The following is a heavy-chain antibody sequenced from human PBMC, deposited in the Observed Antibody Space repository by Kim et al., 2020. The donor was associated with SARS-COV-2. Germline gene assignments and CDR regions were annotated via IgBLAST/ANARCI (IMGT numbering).Heavy chain of an antibody. CDR1: GYTFTDYY. Sequence: ASVKVSCKASGYTFTDYYIHWVRQAPGQGLEWMGWINPKNGETTYAQTLQVRVAMSRDTSITTAYMELSGLRSADTAVYYCARAWGPLDFDFWGQGTLVTVSS. CDR3: ARAWGPLDFDF. D-gene: IGHD7-27*01. J-gene: IGHJ4*02. CDR2: INPKNGET. V-gene: IGHV1-2*02.